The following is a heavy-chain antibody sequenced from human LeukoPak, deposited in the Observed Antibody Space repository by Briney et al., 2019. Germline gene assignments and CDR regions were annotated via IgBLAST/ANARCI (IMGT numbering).Heavy chain of an antibody. V-gene: IGHV3-23*01. J-gene: IGHJ4*02. CDR3: ARGGHYYDSSIDY. CDR1: GFTFSSYA. CDR2: ISGSSDNT. D-gene: IGHD3-22*01. Sequence: GGSLRLSCAASGFTFSSYAMSWVRQAPGKGLEWVSGISGSSDNTYYADSVKGRFTISRDNSKNTLHLQMNSLRADDTAVYYCARGGHYYDSSIDYWGQGTLVTVSS.